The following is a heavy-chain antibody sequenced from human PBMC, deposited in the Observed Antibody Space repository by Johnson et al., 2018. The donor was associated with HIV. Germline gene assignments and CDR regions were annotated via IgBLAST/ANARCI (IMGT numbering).Heavy chain of an antibody. D-gene: IGHD1-26*01. CDR2: ISFDGSNK. V-gene: IGHV3-30*04. CDR3: ARVRGGRENAFDI. Sequence: QMQLLESGGGVVQPGRSLRLSCAASGFTFSNYPMHWVRQTPGKGLEWVAVISFDGSNKYYADSVKGRFTISRDNSKNTMSLQMNSPRVEDTAVYYCARVRGGRENAFDIWGQGTMVTVSS. CDR1: GFTFSNYP. J-gene: IGHJ3*02.